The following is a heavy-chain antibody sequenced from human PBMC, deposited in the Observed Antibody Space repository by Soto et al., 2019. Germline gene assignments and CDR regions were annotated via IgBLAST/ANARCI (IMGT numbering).Heavy chain of an antibody. J-gene: IGHJ4*02. CDR3: AREGGDYGRSYVYY. V-gene: IGHV3-66*01. D-gene: IGHD4-17*01. CDR1: GFTVSSNY. CDR2: IYSGGST. Sequence: EVQLVESGGGLVQPGGSLRLSCAASGFTVSSNYMSWVRQAPGKGLGWVSVIYSGGSTYYADSVKGRFTISRDTSKNTQYLQMNRLGDVDTAAYYWAREGGDYGRSYVYYWGQGTLVRVSS.